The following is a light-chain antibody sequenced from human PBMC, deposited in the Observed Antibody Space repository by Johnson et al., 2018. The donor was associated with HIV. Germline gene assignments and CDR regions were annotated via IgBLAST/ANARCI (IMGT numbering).Light chain of an antibody. V-gene: IGLV1-51*01. CDR3: GTWDSSLSAGV. CDR2: DNN. J-gene: IGLJ1*01. CDR1: SSNIGNNY. Sequence: SVLTQPPSVSAAPGQKVTISCSGSSSNIGNNYVSWYQQLPGTAPKLLIYDNNKRPSGIPDRFSGSKSRTSATLGITGLQTGDEADYYCGTWDSSLSAGVFGTGTKVTVL.